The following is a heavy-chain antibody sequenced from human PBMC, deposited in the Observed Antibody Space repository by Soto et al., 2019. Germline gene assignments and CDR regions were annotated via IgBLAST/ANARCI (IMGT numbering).Heavy chain of an antibody. CDR1: GGSISSSSYY. CDR3: ARHSTIFGVVTTYNWFDP. J-gene: IGHJ5*02. Sequence: SETLSLTCTVSGGSISSSSYYWGWIRQPPGKGLEWIGSIYYSGSTYHNPSLKSRVTISVDTSKNQFSLKLSSVTAADTAVYYCARHSTIFGVVTTYNWFDPWGQGTLVTVSS. CDR2: IYYSGST. V-gene: IGHV4-39*01. D-gene: IGHD3-3*01.